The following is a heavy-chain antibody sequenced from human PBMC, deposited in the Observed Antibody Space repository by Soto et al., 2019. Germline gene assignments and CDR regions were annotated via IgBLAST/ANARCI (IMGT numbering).Heavy chain of an antibody. V-gene: IGHV3-23*01. Sequence: VQLLESGGSWVQPGGSLTLSCAASGFPFSNYAMSWVRQTPEKGLEWVAAISGGGTDRYYADFVKGRFTFSRDNSRNILYLQMTSLRAEDTATYYCARSLFMVAPDNEPFDYWGQGTLVTVSS. D-gene: IGHD5-12*01. CDR2: ISGGGTDR. CDR3: ARSLFMVAPDNEPFDY. J-gene: IGHJ4*02. CDR1: GFPFSNYA.